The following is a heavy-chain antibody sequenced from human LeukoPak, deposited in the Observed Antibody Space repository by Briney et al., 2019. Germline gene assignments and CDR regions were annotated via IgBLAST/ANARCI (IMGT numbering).Heavy chain of an antibody. V-gene: IGHV1-2*02. D-gene: IGHD6-19*01. CDR2: INPNSGGT. J-gene: IGHJ4*02. Sequence: ASVKVSCKASGYTFTGYYMHWVRQAPGQGLEWMGWINPNSGGTNYAQKFQGRVTMTRDTSISTAYMELSRLRSDDTAVYYCARGRSLQWLVPVDFDYWGQGTLVTVSS. CDR3: ARGRSLQWLVPVDFDY. CDR1: GYTFTGYY.